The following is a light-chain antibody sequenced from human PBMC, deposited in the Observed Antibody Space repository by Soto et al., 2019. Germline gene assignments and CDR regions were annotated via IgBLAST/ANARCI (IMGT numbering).Light chain of an antibody. Sequence: EIVLTQSPGTLSLSPGERATLSCRASQSVSSSYLAWYQQKPGQAPRLLIYGASSRATGIQDRFSGSGSGTDFTLTISRLEPEAFAVYYCQPYGSSRTFGQGTKVEIK. CDR3: QPYGSSRT. CDR1: QSVSSSY. CDR2: GAS. V-gene: IGKV3-20*01. J-gene: IGKJ1*01.